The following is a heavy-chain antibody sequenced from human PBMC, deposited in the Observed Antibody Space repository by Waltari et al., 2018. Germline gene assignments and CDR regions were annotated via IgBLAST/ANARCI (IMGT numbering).Heavy chain of an antibody. CDR1: GFSFSDFP. V-gene: IGHV3-23*01. D-gene: IGHD1-20*01. CDR3: AKEHTVTGARPFDY. Sequence: EVHLLESGGVLTRPGGSLRLSCAASGFSFSDFPMSWVRQAPGKGLEWVSSISGGGGNTYYAASVEGRFIISRDNSKNTVSLEMTSLRAEDTAIYYCAKEHTVTGARPFDYWGRGTLVTVSS. J-gene: IGHJ4*02. CDR2: ISGGGGNT.